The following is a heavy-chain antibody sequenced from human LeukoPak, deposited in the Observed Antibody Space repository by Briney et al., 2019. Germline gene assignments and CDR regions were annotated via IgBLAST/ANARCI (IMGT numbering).Heavy chain of an antibody. CDR3: AKDQRFGDLDDY. CDR1: GFTFNNYA. J-gene: IGHJ4*02. Sequence: GGSLRLSCAGSGFTFNNYAMSWVRQAPGKGLEWVSAISGTGATTYYADSVKGRFAISRDKSKNTLYLQMSSLRAEDTAVYYCAKDQRFGDLDDYRGQGTLVTVSS. D-gene: IGHD3-10*01. CDR2: ISGTGATT. V-gene: IGHV3-23*01.